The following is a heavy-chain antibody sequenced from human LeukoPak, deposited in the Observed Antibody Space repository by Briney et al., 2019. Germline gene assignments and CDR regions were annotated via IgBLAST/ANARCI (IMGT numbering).Heavy chain of an antibody. D-gene: IGHD6-13*01. Sequence: GASVKVSCKASGYTFTSYGISWVRQAPGQGLEWMGWISAYNGNTNYAQQLQGRVTMTTDTSTSTAYMELRSLRSDDTAVYYCARDYPRLPGIAAAGTRPWFDPWGQGTLVTVSS. CDR2: ISAYNGNT. CDR3: ARDYPRLPGIAAAGTRPWFDP. V-gene: IGHV1-18*01. J-gene: IGHJ5*02. CDR1: GYTFTSYG.